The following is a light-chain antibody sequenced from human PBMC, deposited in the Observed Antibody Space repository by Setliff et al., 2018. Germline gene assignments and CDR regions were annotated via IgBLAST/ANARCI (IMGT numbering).Light chain of an antibody. V-gene: IGLV2-11*01. CDR3: CSYAGSYTVV. Sequence: QSALTQPRSVSGSPGQSVTISCTGTSSDVGIYNYVSWYQQHPGKAPKLMIYDVSKWPSGVPDRFSGSKSGNTASLIISGLQADDEADYYCCSYAGSYTVVFGGGTQLTVL. J-gene: IGLJ2*01. CDR1: SSDVGIYNY. CDR2: DVS.